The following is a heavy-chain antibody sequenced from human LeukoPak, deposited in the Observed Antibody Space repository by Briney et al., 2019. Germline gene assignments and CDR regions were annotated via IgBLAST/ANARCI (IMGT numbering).Heavy chain of an antibody. V-gene: IGHV1-69*01. CDR1: GGTFSSYA. Sequence: SVKVSCKASGGTFSSYAISWVRQAPGQGLEWMGGIIPIFGTANYAQKFQGRVTITADESTSTAYMELSSLRSEDTAVYYCALSQFIVGVPAAVLFDPWGQGTLVTVSS. J-gene: IGHJ5*02. CDR2: IIPIFGTA. CDR3: ALSQFIVGVPAAVLFDP. D-gene: IGHD2-2*01.